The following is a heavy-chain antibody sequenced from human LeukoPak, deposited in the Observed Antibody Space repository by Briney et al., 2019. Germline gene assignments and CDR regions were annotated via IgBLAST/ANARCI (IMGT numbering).Heavy chain of an antibody. CDR2: ITSGSSYI. D-gene: IGHD3-10*01. CDR1: GFTFSSYN. J-gene: IGHJ4*02. CDR3: TGNYYGSGSYADFDY. V-gene: IGHV3-21*04. Sequence: GGSLRLSCAASGFTFSSYNMNWVRQAPGKGLEWVSSITSGSSYIYYADSVKGRFTISRDNAKNSLYLQMDSLKTEDTAVYYCTGNYYGSGSYADFDYWGQGTLVTVSS.